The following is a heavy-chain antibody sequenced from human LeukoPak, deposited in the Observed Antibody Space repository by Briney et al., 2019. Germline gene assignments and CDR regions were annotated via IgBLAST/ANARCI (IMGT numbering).Heavy chain of an antibody. CDR2: IYTSGST. CDR1: GGSISSYY. D-gene: IGHD6-13*01. J-gene: IGHJ4*02. Sequence: SETLSLTCTVSGGSISSYYWSWIRQPAGKGLEWIGRIYTSGSTNYNPSLKSRVTMSVDTSKNQFSLKLSSVTAADTAVYYCAREEYIPIYSSSWNYFDYWGQGTLVTVSS. CDR3: AREEYIPIYSSSWNYFDY. V-gene: IGHV4-4*07.